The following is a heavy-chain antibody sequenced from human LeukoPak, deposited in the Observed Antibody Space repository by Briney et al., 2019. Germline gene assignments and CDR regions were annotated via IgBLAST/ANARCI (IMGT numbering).Heavy chain of an antibody. CDR1: GFTFSSYS. D-gene: IGHD5-18*01. CDR2: ISGSSNYI. Sequence: GGSLRLSCAASGFTFSSYSMNWVRQAPGKGLEWVSYISGSSNYIYYADSVKGRFTISRDNSKNTLYLQMNSLRAEDTAVYYCASGNRGYSYGQRDAFDIWGQGTMVTVSS. J-gene: IGHJ3*02. CDR3: ASGNRGYSYGQRDAFDI. V-gene: IGHV3-21*01.